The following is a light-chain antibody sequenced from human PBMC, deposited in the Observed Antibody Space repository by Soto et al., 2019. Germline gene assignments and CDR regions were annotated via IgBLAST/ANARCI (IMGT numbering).Light chain of an antibody. CDR1: QNINNW. CDR3: QHTRT. J-gene: IGKJ1*01. Sequence: DFQMTQSPSTLSASVGDRVTITCRASQNINNWVAWYQQKPGKAPKFLIYDASTLQRGVSSRFSGSGFGTEFSLTINSLQPDDSGSYYCQHTRTFGQETKVEVK. CDR2: DAS. V-gene: IGKV1-5*01.